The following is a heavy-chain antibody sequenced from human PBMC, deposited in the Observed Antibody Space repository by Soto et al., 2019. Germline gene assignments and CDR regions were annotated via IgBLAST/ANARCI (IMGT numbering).Heavy chain of an antibody. J-gene: IGHJ4*02. D-gene: IGHD3-10*01. CDR1: GFTFSDYY. V-gene: IGHV3-11*06. Sequence: PGGSLRLSFAASGFTFSDYYMSWIRQAPGKGLEWFSYISSSSTYTNYADSVKGRFTISRDNAKNSLYLQMNSLRAEDTAVYYCARGTGDSPYWGQGTLVTVSS. CDR3: ARGTGDSPY. CDR2: ISSSSTYT.